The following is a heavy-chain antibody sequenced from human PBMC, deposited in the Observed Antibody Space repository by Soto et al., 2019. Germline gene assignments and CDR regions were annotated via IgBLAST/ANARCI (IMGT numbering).Heavy chain of an antibody. Sequence: QVQLVQSGAEVKKPGSSVKVSCKASGGTFSSYAISWVRQAPGQGLEWMGGIIPIFGTANYAQKFQGRVXIXAVXSTSTAYMELSSLRSEDTAVYYCARAPQEQAWFDPWGQGTLVTVSS. CDR2: IIPIFGTA. D-gene: IGHD1-1*01. CDR3: ARAPQEQAWFDP. J-gene: IGHJ5*02. CDR1: GGTFSSYA. V-gene: IGHV1-69*12.